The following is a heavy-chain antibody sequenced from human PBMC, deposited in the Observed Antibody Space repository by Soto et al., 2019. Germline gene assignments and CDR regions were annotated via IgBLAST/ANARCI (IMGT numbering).Heavy chain of an antibody. D-gene: IGHD2-15*01. Sequence: GWSLRLSCASSVFTFISYSMNWVRQAPGKGLEWVSSISSSSSYIYYADSVKGRFTISRDNAKNSLYLQMNSLRAEDTAVYYCARDLLGGTFSGMDVWGQGTTVTVSS. CDR2: ISSSSSYI. CDR1: VFTFISYS. CDR3: ARDLLGGTFSGMDV. V-gene: IGHV3-21*01. J-gene: IGHJ6*02.